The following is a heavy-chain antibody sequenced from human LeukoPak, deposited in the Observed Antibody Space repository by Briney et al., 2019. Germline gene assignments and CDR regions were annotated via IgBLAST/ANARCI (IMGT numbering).Heavy chain of an antibody. CDR3: AGEGNY. CDR2: VYYSGTT. V-gene: IGHV4-59*12. CDR1: GGSISTYY. D-gene: IGHD3-10*01. J-gene: IGHJ4*02. Sequence: PSETLSLTCTVSGGSISTYYWTWIRQPPGKGLEWIGNVYYSGTTNYNPSLKSRLTISVDKSKNQFSLKLSSVTAADTAVYYCAGEGNYWGQGTLVTVSS.